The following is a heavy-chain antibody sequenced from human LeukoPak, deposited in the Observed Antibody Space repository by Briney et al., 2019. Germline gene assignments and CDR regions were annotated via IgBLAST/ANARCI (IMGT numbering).Heavy chain of an antibody. CDR2: ISYDGSNK. J-gene: IGHJ6*02. D-gene: IGHD3-3*01. CDR1: GFTFSSYG. CDR3: AKEGKDYDFWSGYLIHYYYYGMDV. Sequence: GGSLRLSCAASGFTFSSYGMHWVRQAPGKGLEWVAVISYDGSNKYYADSVKGRFTISRDNSKNTLYLQMNSLRAEDTAVYYCAKEGKDYDFWSGYLIHYYYYGMDVWSQGTTVTVSS. V-gene: IGHV3-30*18.